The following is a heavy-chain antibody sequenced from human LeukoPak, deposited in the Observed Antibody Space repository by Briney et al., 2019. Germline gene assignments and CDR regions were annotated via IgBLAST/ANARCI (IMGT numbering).Heavy chain of an antibody. CDR1: GFTFSTYW. J-gene: IGHJ4*02. D-gene: IGHD4-17*01. CDR2: INGDGTST. Sequence: RPGGSLRLSCAASGFTFSTYWMHWVRQAPGKGLLWVSRINGDGTSTKYADSVKGRFTISRDDARHTLYLQMNSLRAEDTAVYYCARASTTVPNLLDYWGQGTLVTVSS. CDR3: ARASTTVPNLLDY. V-gene: IGHV3-74*03.